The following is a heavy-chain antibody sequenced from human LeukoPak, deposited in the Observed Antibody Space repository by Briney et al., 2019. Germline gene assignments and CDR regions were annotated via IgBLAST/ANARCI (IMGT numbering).Heavy chain of an antibody. J-gene: IGHJ4*02. D-gene: IGHD5-12*01. CDR2: INPYSGGI. Sequence: ASVKLSCKASGYTFTGFYIHWVRQAPGHGLEWMGWINPYSGGINYAQSFQGRVTLTRDTAISTAYMELSSLRSDDTAIYYCARDKALDIVGTTADYWGQGTLVTVSS. CDR3: ARDKALDIVGTTADY. CDR1: GYTFTGFY. V-gene: IGHV1-2*02.